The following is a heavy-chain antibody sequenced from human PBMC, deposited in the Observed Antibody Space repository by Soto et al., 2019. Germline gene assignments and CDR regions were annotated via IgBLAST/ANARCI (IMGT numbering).Heavy chain of an antibody. CDR3: ARDSSGYLGSYGMDV. CDR2: IYYSGST. Sequence: QVQLQESGPGLVKPSQTLSLTCTVSGGSISSGGYYWSWLRQHPGKGLEWIGYIYYSGSTYYNPSLKSRVTISVDTSKNQFSLKLSSVTAADTAVYYCARDSSGYLGSYGMDVWGQGTTVTVSS. D-gene: IGHD3-22*01. J-gene: IGHJ6*02. V-gene: IGHV4-31*03. CDR1: GGSISSGGYY.